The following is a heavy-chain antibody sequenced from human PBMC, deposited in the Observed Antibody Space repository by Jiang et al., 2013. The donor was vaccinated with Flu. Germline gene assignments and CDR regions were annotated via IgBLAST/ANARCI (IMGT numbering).Heavy chain of an antibody. CDR1: GFTFSNAW. Sequence: VQLLESGGGLVKPGGSLRLSCAASGFTFSNAWMSWVRQAPGKGLEWVGRIKSKTDGGTTDYAAPVKGRFTISRDDSKNTLYLQMNSLKTEDTAVYYCTTDCSGGSCYSGLDYWGQGTLVTVSS. CDR2: IKSKTDGGTT. V-gene: IGHV3-15*01. D-gene: IGHD2-15*01. J-gene: IGHJ4*02. CDR3: TTDCSGGSCYSGLDY.